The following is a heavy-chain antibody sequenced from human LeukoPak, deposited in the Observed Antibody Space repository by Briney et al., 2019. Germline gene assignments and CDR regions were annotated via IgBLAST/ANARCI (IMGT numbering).Heavy chain of an antibody. V-gene: IGHV4-34*01. Sequence: AETLSLTCAVYGGSFSFYYQSWIRQPPGKGREGSGEINHSGSTNYNPSLESRVTISVDTPKHQFSLKLRSVTAADTAVYYCERRCRWGGYDFGDLDYWGQGTLVTVSS. CDR2: INHSGST. J-gene: IGHJ4*02. CDR1: GGSFSFYY. D-gene: IGHD5-12*01. CDR3: ERRCRWGGYDFGDLDY.